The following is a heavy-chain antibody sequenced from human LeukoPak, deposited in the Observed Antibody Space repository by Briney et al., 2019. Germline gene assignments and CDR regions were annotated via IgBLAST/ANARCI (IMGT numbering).Heavy chain of an antibody. CDR2: IYYSGST. V-gene: IGHV4-59*01. CDR1: GGSISSYY. CDR3: ARSPDYSNTVSPYYFDY. J-gene: IGHJ4*02. Sequence: PSETLSLTCTASGGSISSYYWSWIRQPPGKGLEWIGYIYYSGSTNYNPSLKSRVTISVDTSKNQFSLKLSSVTAADTAVYYCARSPDYSNTVSPYYFDYWGQGTLVTVSS. D-gene: IGHD4-11*01.